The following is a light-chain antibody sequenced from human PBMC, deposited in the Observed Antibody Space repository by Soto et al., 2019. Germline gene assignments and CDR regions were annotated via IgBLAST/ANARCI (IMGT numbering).Light chain of an antibody. CDR1: QSLLHITGETF. CDR3: MQSTQLPPT. V-gene: IGKV2D-29*02. Sequence: DVVMTQTPLSLSVAAGQPSSISCKSSQSLLHITGETFLFWYLQKPGQSPQLLIYEVSTRVSGVPDRFSGSGSGTDFTLEISRVETDDVGIYYCMQSTQLPPTFGQGTRLEIK. J-gene: IGKJ5*01. CDR2: EVS.